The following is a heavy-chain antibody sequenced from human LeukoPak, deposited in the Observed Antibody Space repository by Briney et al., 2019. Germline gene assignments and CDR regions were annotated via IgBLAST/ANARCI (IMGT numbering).Heavy chain of an antibody. J-gene: IGHJ4*02. D-gene: IGHD1-26*01. CDR2: IRYDGSNK. CDR3: AKDTSVLSGSYYLDY. CDR1: GFTFSSYG. Sequence: QSGGSLRLSCAASGFTFSSYGMHWVRQAPGKGLGWVAFIRYDGSNKYYADSVKGRFTISRDNSKNTLYLQMNSLRAEDTAVYYCAKDTSVLSGSYYLDYWGQGTLVTVSS. V-gene: IGHV3-30*02.